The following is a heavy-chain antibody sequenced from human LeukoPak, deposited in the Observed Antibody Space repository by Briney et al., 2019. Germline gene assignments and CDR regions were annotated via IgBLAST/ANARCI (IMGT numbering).Heavy chain of an antibody. V-gene: IGHV4-34*01. CDR1: GGSFSGYY. CDR2: INHSGST. Sequence: PSETLSLTCAVYGGSFSGYYWSWLRQPPGKGLEWFGEINHSGSTNYNPSLKSRVTISVDTSKNQFSLKLSSVTAADTAVYYCARGGKVYDFWSRFDPWGQGTLVTVSS. D-gene: IGHD3-3*01. J-gene: IGHJ5*02. CDR3: ARGGKVYDFWSRFDP.